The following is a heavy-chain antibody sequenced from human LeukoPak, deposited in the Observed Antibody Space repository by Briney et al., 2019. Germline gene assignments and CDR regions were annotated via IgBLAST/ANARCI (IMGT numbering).Heavy chain of an antibody. D-gene: IGHD7-27*01. CDR3: TTNWGSVDWYFDL. CDR2: IKSKTDGGTT. J-gene: IGHJ2*01. CDR1: GFTFSNAW. Sequence: GGSLRLSCAASGFTFSNAWMSWVRQAPGKGLEWVGRIKSKTDGGTTDYAAPVKGRFTISRDDSKNTLYLQMNSLKTEDTAVYYCTTNWGSVDWYFDLWGRGTLVTVSS. V-gene: IGHV3-15*01.